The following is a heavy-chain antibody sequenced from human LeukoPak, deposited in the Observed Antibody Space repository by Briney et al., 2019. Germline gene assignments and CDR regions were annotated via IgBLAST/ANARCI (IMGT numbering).Heavy chain of an antibody. V-gene: IGHV3-30*18. J-gene: IGHJ4*02. D-gene: IGHD2-21*02. CDR1: GFTFSSYG. CDR3: AKDQLVAHIVVVTAIEAPDY. CDR2: ISYDGSNK. Sequence: QPGGSLRLSCAASGFTFSSYGMHWVRQAPGKGLEWVAVISYDGSNKYYADSVKGRFTISRDNSKNTLYLQMNSLRAEDTAVYYCAKDQLVAHIVVVTAIEAPDYWGQGTLVTVSS.